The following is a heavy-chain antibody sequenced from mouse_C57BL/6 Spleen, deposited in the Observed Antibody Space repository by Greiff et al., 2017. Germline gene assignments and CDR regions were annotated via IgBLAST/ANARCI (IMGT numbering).Heavy chain of an antibody. CDR3: ARVGELGPYFDY. V-gene: IGHV1-4*01. CDR1: GYTFTSYT. J-gene: IGHJ2*01. D-gene: IGHD4-1*01. CDR2: INPSSGYT. Sequence: QVQLQQSGAELARPGASVKMSCKASGYTFTSYTMHWVKQRPGQGLEWIGYINPSSGYTKYNQKFKDKATLTADKSSSTAYMQLSSLTSEDSAVYYCARVGELGPYFDYWGQGTTRTVAS.